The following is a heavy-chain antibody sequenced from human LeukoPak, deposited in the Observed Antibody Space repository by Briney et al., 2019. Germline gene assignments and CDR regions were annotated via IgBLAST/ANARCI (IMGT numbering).Heavy chain of an antibody. Sequence: PGGSLRLSCAASGFTFSSYWMHWVRQAPGKGLVWVSRIKSDGSTRYADSVKGRFTVSRDDSKNTLYLQMNSLRDEDTAVYYCARDLFTDDYKWGQGTRVTVSS. D-gene: IGHD3-16*01. V-gene: IGHV3-74*01. CDR2: IKSDGST. J-gene: IGHJ4*02. CDR3: ARDLFTDDYK. CDR1: GFTFSSYW.